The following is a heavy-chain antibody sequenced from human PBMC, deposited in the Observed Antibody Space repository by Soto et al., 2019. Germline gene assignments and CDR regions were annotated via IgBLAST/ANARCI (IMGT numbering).Heavy chain of an antibody. D-gene: IGHD6-13*01. J-gene: IGHJ5*02. CDR2: ISSNSAYI. CDR1: GFSFRSFS. V-gene: IGHV3-21*01. Sequence: PGGSLRPSCAASGFSFRSFSMNWVRQAPGKGLEWVSTISSNSAYIYYTHGLKGRVTIARDNAKLSLNLQMNSRRAEYTAVYYCRRGSSRDSSARGWFDPWGPGTLVTVSS. CDR3: RRGSSRDSSARGWFDP.